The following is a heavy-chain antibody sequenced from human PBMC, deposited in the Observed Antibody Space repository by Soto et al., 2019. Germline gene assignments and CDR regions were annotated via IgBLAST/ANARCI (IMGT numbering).Heavy chain of an antibody. CDR3: ARGSRDCSGGTCFPLPTAEYFRH. D-gene: IGHD2-15*01. CDR2: IIPMFGTA. CDR1: GGTFSSHV. J-gene: IGHJ1*01. Sequence: VASVKVSFKASGGTFSSHVFTWVRQAPGQGLEWMGGIIPMFGTANHAQKFQGRVTLIADESTSTAYLELSSLRSEDTAVYYCARGSRDCSGGTCFPLPTAEYFRHWGQGTLVTVSS. V-gene: IGHV1-69*13.